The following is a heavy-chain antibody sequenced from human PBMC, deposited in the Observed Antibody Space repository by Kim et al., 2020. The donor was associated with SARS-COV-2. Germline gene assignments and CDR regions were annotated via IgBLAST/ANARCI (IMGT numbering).Heavy chain of an antibody. CDR2: IWYDGSNK. D-gene: IGHD3-22*01. Sequence: GRSLRLSCAASGFTFSSYGMHWVRQAPGKGLEWVAVIWYDGSNKYYADSVKGRFTISRDNSKNTLYLQMNSLRAEDTAVYYCAREYYYDSSGPYWGQGTLVTVSS. CDR1: GFTFSSYG. J-gene: IGHJ4*02. V-gene: IGHV3-33*01. CDR3: AREYYYDSSGPY.